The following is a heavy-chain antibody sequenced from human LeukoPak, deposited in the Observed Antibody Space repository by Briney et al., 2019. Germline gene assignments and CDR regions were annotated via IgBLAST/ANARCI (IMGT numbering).Heavy chain of an antibody. CDR1: GGTFSSYA. CDR3: SREGGSESPYYYYMDV. D-gene: IGHD1-26*01. CDR2: IIPIFGTA. Sequence: SVKVSCKASGGTFSSYAISWVRQAPGQGLEWMGEIIPIFGTANYPQKFQGRVTITADESKSTAYMELSSLRSDDSAFYYCSREGGSESPYYYYMDVWGKGTTVTVSS. V-gene: IGHV1-69*13. J-gene: IGHJ6*03.